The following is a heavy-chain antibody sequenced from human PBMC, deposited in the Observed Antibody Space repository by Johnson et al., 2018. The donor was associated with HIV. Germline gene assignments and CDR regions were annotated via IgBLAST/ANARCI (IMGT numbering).Heavy chain of an antibody. Sequence: VQLVESGGGVVQPGRSLRLSCAASGFTFSNNYMSWVRQAPGKGLDWVSVIYTAGSTDYPDSLKGRCTLSRDNSKTTLFLQMNSLNAEDTAVYYCARGYGTSGYYYGDAFDIWGQGTLVTVSS. CDR1: GFTFSNNY. D-gene: IGHD3-22*01. CDR2: IYTAGST. CDR3: ARGYGTSGYYYGDAFDI. J-gene: IGHJ3*02. V-gene: IGHV3-66*01.